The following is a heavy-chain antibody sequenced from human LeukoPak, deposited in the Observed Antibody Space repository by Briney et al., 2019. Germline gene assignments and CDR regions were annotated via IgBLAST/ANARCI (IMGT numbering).Heavy chain of an antibody. D-gene: IGHD4-23*01. J-gene: IGHJ4*02. CDR3: ARDPPDYGGNPYYFDY. V-gene: IGHV4-39*07. Sequence: SETLSLTCTVSGGSISSSSYYWGWIRQPPGKGLEWIGSIYYSGSTYYNPSLKSRVTISVDTSKNQFSLKLSSVTAADTAVYYCARDPPDYGGNPYYFDYWGQGTLVTVSS. CDR2: IYYSGST. CDR1: GGSISSSSYY.